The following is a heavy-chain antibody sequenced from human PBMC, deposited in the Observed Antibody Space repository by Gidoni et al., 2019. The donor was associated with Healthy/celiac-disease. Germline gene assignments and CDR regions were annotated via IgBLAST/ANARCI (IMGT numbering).Heavy chain of an antibody. V-gene: IGHV4-34*01. CDR3: ARPGGYSRAFDI. CDR1: GGSTSGFY. CDR2: INHSGST. D-gene: IGHD5-12*01. Sequence: QVQLQQWGAGLLKHSEKLSRTWAVYGGSTSGFYRSWTRQPPGKWLEWVGEINHSGSTKYNPSLRSRVTISVDTSKNQFSLMLSSVTAEDTAVYYCARPGGYSRAFDIWGQGTMVTVSS. J-gene: IGHJ3*02.